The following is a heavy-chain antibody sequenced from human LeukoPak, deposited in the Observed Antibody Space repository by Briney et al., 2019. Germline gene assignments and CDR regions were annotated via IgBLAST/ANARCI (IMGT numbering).Heavy chain of an antibody. CDR1: GFTFSSYG. CDR2: IPYDGSNK. CDR3: AKTQGDIVVVVAAKALYDAFDI. Sequence: GGSLRLSCAASGFTFSSYGMHWVRQAPGKGLEWVAVIPYDGSNKYYADSVKGRFTISRDNSKNTLYLQMNSLRAEDTAVYYCAKTQGDIVVVVAAKALYDAFDIWGQGTMVTVSS. J-gene: IGHJ3*02. D-gene: IGHD2-15*01. V-gene: IGHV3-30*18.